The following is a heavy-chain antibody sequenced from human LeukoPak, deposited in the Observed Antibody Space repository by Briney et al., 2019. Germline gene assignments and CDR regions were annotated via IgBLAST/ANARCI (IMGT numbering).Heavy chain of an antibody. J-gene: IGHJ5*02. Sequence: GGSLRLSCSASGFTFDNYAMSWVRQAPGKGLEWVSGINWNGGATGYADSVKGRFTISRDNAKNSLYLQMNSLRAEDTAVYYCARTTVTAGRTNWFDPWGQGTLVIVSS. D-gene: IGHD4-17*01. CDR2: INWNGGAT. CDR1: GFTFDNYA. CDR3: ARTTVTAGRTNWFDP. V-gene: IGHV3-20*04.